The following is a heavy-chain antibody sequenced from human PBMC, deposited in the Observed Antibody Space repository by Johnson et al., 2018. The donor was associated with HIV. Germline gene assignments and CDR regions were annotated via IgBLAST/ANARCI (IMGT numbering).Heavy chain of an antibody. CDR2: IGTAGDT. CDR3: ARESPGYAFDI. CDR1: GFTFSSYA. V-gene: IGHV3-13*01. D-gene: IGHD1-1*01. Sequence: VQLVESGGGVVRPGGSLRLSCAASGFTFSSYAMHWVRQAPGKGLEWVSAIGTAGDTYYPGSVKGRFTISRENAKNSLYLQMNSLRAGDTAVYYCARESPGYAFDIWGQGTMVTVSS. J-gene: IGHJ3*02.